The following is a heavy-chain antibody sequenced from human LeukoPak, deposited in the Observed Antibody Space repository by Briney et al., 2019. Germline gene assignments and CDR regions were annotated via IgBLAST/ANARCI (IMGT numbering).Heavy chain of an antibody. J-gene: IGHJ4*02. Sequence: SETLSLTCTVSGGSINNYYWSWIRQPPGKGLEWIGYIQYGGRTYYSPSLKSRVTISMDPSKIQFSLKMSSVTAADTAVYYCARDFFGDFDHWGQGILVTVSS. V-gene: IGHV4-59*01. CDR2: IQYGGRT. CDR1: GGSINNYY. D-gene: IGHD2/OR15-2a*01. CDR3: ARDFFGDFDH.